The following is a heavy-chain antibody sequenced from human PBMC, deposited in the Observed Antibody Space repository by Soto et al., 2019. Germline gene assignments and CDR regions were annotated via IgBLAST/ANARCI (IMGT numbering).Heavy chain of an antibody. CDR1: GFTFSSYS. CDR2: ISSSSSYI. CDR3: ARERGGLYWGSKEPDAFDI. V-gene: IGHV3-21*01. D-gene: IGHD7-27*01. J-gene: IGHJ3*02. Sequence: GGSLRLSCAASGFTFSSYSMNWVRQAPGKGLEWVSSISSSSSYIYYADSVKGRFTISRDNAKNSLYLQMNSLRAEDTAVYYCARERGGLYWGSKEPDAFDIWGQGTMVTVSS.